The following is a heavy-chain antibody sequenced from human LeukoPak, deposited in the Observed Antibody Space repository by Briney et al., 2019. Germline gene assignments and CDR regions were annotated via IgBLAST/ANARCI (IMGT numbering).Heavy chain of an antibody. Sequence: QSGGSLRLSCAASGFSFRDYDMPWVRQRKGQGLEWVSGIHTGGDTYYADSVKGRFAISRENVKTSLYLQMDSLRAGDTAVYYCARGYSYGIYYFDYWGQGTQVTVSS. CDR2: IHTGGDT. V-gene: IGHV3-13*01. J-gene: IGHJ4*02. CDR3: ARGYSYGIYYFDY. CDR1: GFSFRDYD. D-gene: IGHD5-18*01.